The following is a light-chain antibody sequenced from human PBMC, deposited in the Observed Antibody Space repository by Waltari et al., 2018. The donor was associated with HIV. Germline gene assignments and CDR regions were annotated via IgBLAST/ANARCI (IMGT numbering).Light chain of an antibody. V-gene: IGLV2-14*03. CDR3: SSYTSSSVV. CDR2: DVS. J-gene: IGLJ2*01. Sequence: QSALTQPASVSGSPGQSITISCTGTSTTVGGYTYVSWYQQHPGKAPKLMFYDVSNRPSGVSNRFSGSKSGNTASLTISGLQAEDEADYYCSSYTSSSVVFGGGTKLTVL. CDR1: STTVGGYTY.